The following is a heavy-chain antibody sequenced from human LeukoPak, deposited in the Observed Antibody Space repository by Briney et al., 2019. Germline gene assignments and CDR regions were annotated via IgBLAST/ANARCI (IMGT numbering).Heavy chain of an antibody. D-gene: IGHD4-17*01. CDR1: GGSISSGSYY. Sequence: SQTLSLTCTVSGGSISSGSYYWSWIRQPAGKGLEWIGRIFTSGSTNYNPSLKSRVTISVDTSKNQFSLKLSSVTAADTAVYYCARVVVGSYPYGDYVDYWGQGTLVTVSS. CDR2: IFTSGST. CDR3: ARVVVGSYPYGDYVDY. J-gene: IGHJ4*02. V-gene: IGHV4-61*02.